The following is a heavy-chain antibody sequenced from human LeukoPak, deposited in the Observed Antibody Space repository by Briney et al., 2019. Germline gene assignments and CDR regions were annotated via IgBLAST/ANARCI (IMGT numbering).Heavy chain of an antibody. CDR2: ISPNGETT. CDR3: AKDLYYYDSSGYSGY. V-gene: IGHV3-74*01. J-gene: IGHJ4*02. D-gene: IGHD3-22*01. Sequence: GGSLRLSCAASEFTFSTYWMHWVRQAPGKGLVWVTNISPNGETTYYADSVKGRFTISRDSAKNTLYLEMNSLRGEDTAVYYCAKDLYYYDSSGYSGYWGQGTLVTVSS. CDR1: EFTFSTYW.